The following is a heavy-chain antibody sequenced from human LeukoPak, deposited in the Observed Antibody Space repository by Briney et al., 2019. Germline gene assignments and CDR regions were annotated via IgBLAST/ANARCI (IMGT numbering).Heavy chain of an antibody. V-gene: IGHV4-30-2*01. D-gene: IGHD6-13*01. J-gene: IGHJ4*02. CDR1: GGSISSGGYY. CDR3: ARWGIAAAGTFDY. CDR2: IYHSGST. Sequence: SETLSLTCTVSGGSISSGGYYWSWIRQPPGKGLEWIGYIYHSGSTYCNPSLKSRVTISVDRSKNQFSLKLSSVTAADTAVYYCARWGIAAAGTFDYWGQGTLVTVSS.